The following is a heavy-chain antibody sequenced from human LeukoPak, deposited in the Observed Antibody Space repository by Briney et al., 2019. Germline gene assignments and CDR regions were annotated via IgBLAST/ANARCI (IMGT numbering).Heavy chain of an antibody. J-gene: IGHJ6*03. CDR1: GGTFSSYA. D-gene: IGHD5-18*01. V-gene: IGHV1-69*13. Sequence: GASVKVSCKASGGTFSSYAISWVRQAPGQGLEWMGGIIPIFGTANYAQKFQGRVTITADESTSTAYMELSSPRSEDTAVYYCARVPSGKIQLWLRGPYYYYMDVWGKGTTVTISS. CDR3: ARVPSGKIQLWLRGPYYYYMDV. CDR2: IIPIFGTA.